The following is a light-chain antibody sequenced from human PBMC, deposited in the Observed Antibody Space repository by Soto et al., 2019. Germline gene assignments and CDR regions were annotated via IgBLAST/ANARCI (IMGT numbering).Light chain of an antibody. J-gene: IGKJ3*01. Sequence: DIQMTQSPSTLSASIGDRVTITCRASQNIGTLLAWYQQKPGKAPKVLIYKSSSLQSGVPLRFSGSGSGTEFTLTISSLQPDDFATYYCQKYNNYRFTFGPGTKVDIK. CDR1: QNIGTL. V-gene: IGKV1-5*03. CDR3: QKYNNYRFT. CDR2: KSS.